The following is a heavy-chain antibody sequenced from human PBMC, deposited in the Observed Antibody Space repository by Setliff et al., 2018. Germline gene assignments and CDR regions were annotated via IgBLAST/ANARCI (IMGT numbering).Heavy chain of an antibody. J-gene: IGHJ6*02. CDR2: IIPIFGTA. CDR3: AREGEIWFGELLPWGMDV. CDR1: GGTFSSYA. V-gene: IGHV1-69*13. D-gene: IGHD3-10*01. Sequence: GASVKVSCKASGGTFSSYAISWVRQAPGQGLEWMGGIIPIFGTANYAQKFQGRVTITADESTSTAYMELSSLRSEDTAVYYCAREGEIWFGELLPWGMDVWGQGTAVTVSS.